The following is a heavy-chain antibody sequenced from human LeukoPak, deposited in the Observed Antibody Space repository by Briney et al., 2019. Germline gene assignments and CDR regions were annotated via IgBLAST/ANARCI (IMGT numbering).Heavy chain of an antibody. Sequence: GGSLRLSCAASGLTFSSYGMHWVRQAPGKGLEWVAFIRYDGSNKYYADSVKGRFTISRDNSKNTLYLQMNSLRAEDTAVYYCAKEMYYYDSSGYYPDYWGQGTLVTVSS. D-gene: IGHD3-22*01. CDR1: GLTFSSYG. CDR2: IRYDGSNK. CDR3: AKEMYYYDSSGYYPDY. V-gene: IGHV3-30*02. J-gene: IGHJ4*02.